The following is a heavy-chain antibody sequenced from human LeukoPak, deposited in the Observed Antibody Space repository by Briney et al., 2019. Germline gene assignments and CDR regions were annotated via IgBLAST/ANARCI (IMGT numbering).Heavy chain of an antibody. CDR2: IWYDGSNK. CDR3: ARQWLAFDS. Sequence: GRSLRLSCAASGFTFSSYGMHWVRQAPGKGLEWVAVIWYDGSNKYYADSVKGRFTISRDNSKNTLYLQMNSLRVEDTAVYYCARQWLAFDSWGQGTLVTVSS. V-gene: IGHV3-33*01. CDR1: GFTFSSYG. J-gene: IGHJ4*02. D-gene: IGHD6-19*01.